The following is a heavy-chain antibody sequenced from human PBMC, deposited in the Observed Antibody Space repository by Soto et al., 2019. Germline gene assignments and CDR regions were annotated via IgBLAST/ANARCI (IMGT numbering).Heavy chain of an antibody. Sequence: QVQLQESGPGLVKPSQTLSLTCTVSGGSISRGGYYWSWIRQPPGKGLEWIGYIYYSGSTYYNPSLERRVSIPVDTSMNQFSLRLSSVTAAATAGYYGARVRLGAINLSFFDYWGQGTLVTVSS. CDR1: GGSISRGGYY. CDR3: ARVRLGAINLSFFDY. D-gene: IGHD1-26*01. V-gene: IGHV4-31*03. CDR2: IYYSGST. J-gene: IGHJ4*02.